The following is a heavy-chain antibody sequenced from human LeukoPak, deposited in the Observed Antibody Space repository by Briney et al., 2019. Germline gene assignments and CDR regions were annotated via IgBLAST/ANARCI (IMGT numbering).Heavy chain of an antibody. D-gene: IGHD3-22*01. CDR1: GYTFTNYF. V-gene: IGHV5-51*01. Sequence: GESLQISCQGSGYTFTNYFIGWVRQLPGKGLEWMGIIYPGDSDTRYSPSFRGQVTISADKSMSSAYLQWSSVKASDSVMYYCVRHDRSSWYSMGGIDFWGQGTLVTVSS. CDR2: IYPGDSDT. J-gene: IGHJ4*02. CDR3: VRHDRSSWYSMGGIDF.